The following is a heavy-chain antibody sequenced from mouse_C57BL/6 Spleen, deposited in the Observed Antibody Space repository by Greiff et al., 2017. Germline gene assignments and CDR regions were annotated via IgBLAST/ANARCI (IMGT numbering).Heavy chain of an antibody. Sequence: EVQLVESGGGLVKPGGSLKLSCAASGFTFSSYAMSWVRQTPEKRLEWVATISDGGSYTYYPDNVKGRFTISRDNAKNNLYLQMSHLKSEDTAMYYFARDPIYDGYWYYFDDWGQGTTLTVSS. CDR3: ARDPIYDGYWYYFDD. V-gene: IGHV5-4*01. J-gene: IGHJ2*01. D-gene: IGHD2-3*01. CDR2: ISDGGSYT. CDR1: GFTFSSYA.